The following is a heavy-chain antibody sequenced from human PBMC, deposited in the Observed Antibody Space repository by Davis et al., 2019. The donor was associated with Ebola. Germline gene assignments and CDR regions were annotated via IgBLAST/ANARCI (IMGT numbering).Heavy chain of an antibody. CDR1: GFTFSSYS. CDR2: ITTSTYI. J-gene: IGHJ4*02. D-gene: IGHD6-6*01. Sequence: PGGSLRLSCAASGFTFSSYSMSWVRQAPGKGLEWVSSITTSTYIYYADSVRGRFTISRDNAKNSLYLQMDSLRAEDTAVYYCSRDRYSGSSAGGYWGQGTLVTVSS. CDR3: SRDRYSGSSAGGY. V-gene: IGHV3-21*01.